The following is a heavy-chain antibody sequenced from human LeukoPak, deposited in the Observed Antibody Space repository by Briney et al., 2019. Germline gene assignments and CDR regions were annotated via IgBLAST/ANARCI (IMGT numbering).Heavy chain of an antibody. CDR1: GGTFSSYA. CDR3: ASSPYYGDYSFDY. J-gene: IGHJ4*02. V-gene: IGHV1-69*05. CDR2: IIPIFGTA. Sequence: ASVKVSCKASGGTFSSYAISWVRQAPGQGLEWMGGIIPIFGTANYAQKFQGRVTITTDESTSTAYKELSSLRSEDTAVYYCASSPYYGDYSFDYWGQGTLVTVSS. D-gene: IGHD4-17*01.